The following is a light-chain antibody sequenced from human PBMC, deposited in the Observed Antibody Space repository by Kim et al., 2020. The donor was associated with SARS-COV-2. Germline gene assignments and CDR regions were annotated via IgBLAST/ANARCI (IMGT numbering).Light chain of an antibody. J-gene: IGKJ1*01. Sequence: SPEERANLSCRASQSVDSNYLAWYQHKPGQAPRLLMYGASSRATGIPDRFSGSGSGTDFTLTISRLEPEDFAVYYCQQYAGSPRTFGQGTKVDIK. CDR2: GAS. CDR3: QQYAGSPRT. CDR1: QSVDSNY. V-gene: IGKV3-20*01.